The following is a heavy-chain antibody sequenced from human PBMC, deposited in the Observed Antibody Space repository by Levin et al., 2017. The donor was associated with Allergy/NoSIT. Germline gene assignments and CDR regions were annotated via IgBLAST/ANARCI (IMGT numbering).Heavy chain of an antibody. CDR2: INPSGGST. CDR3: ARGGRGPVRSKINVDTAMVTHIDDAFDI. Sequence: ASVKVSCKASGYTFTSYYMHWVRQAPGQGLEWMGIINPSGGSTSYAQKFQGRVTMTRDTSTSTVYMELSSLRSEDTAVYYCARGGRGPVRSKINVDTAMVTHIDDAFDIWGQGTMVTVSS. D-gene: IGHD5-18*01. J-gene: IGHJ3*02. CDR1: GYTFTSYY. V-gene: IGHV1-46*03.